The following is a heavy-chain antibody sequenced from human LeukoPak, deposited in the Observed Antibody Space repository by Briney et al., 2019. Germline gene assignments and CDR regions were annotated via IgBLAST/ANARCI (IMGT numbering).Heavy chain of an antibody. V-gene: IGHV1-18*01. D-gene: IGHD3-22*01. CDR1: GYSFTNYC. CDR2: ISPYNGHT. Sequence: ASVKVSCKASGYSFTNYCITWVRQAPGQGLEWLGWISPYNGHTKFAQNLQGRVTMTTDTSTSTVYMTLRSLRSDDSAVYYCARVSPPTRNYDSSGYYSYYFDYWGQGTLVTVSS. CDR3: ARVSPPTRNYDSSGYYSYYFDY. J-gene: IGHJ4*02.